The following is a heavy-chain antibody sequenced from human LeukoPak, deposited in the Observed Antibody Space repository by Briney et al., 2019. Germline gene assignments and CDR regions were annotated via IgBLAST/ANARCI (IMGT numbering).Heavy chain of an antibody. CDR1: GGTFSSYT. J-gene: IGHJ6*02. CDR3: ARDGGSSGTGYYYYYGMDV. CDR2: IISILGIA. D-gene: IGHD1-26*01. Sequence: SVKVSCKASGGTFSSYTISWVRQAPGQGLEWMGRIISILGIANYAQKFQGRVTITADKSTSTAYMELSSLRSEDTAVYYCARDGGSSGTGYYYYYGMDVWGQGTTVTVSS. V-gene: IGHV1-69*02.